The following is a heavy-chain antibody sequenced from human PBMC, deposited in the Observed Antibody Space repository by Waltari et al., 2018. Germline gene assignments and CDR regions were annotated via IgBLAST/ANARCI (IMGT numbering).Heavy chain of an antibody. CDR3: ARVFGYYYYYMDV. CDR2: VNGTGPN. V-gene: IGHV4-34*02. J-gene: IGHJ6*03. D-gene: IGHD3-3*01. Sequence: QVQLQQWGAGLLKPSETLSLTCVVSGGSLSGYHWTWLRQPPGKGLEWFGEVNGTGPNTYNPSVESRVTVSIDTANNQFSLRVRSVTAADTAVYYCARVFGYYYYYMDVWGKGTTVTISS. CDR1: GGSLSGYH.